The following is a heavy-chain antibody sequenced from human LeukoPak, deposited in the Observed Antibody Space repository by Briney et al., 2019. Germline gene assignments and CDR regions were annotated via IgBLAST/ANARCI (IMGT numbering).Heavy chain of an antibody. Sequence: GGSLRLSCVASGFPFSSYWMTWVRQAPGKGLEWVAVISYDGSNKYYADSVKGRFTISRDNSKNTLYLQMNSLRAEDTAVYYCARGVSVSGSYAFDYWGQGTLVTVSS. D-gene: IGHD1-26*01. J-gene: IGHJ4*02. CDR1: GFPFSSYW. V-gene: IGHV3-30-3*01. CDR3: ARGVSVSGSYAFDY. CDR2: ISYDGSNK.